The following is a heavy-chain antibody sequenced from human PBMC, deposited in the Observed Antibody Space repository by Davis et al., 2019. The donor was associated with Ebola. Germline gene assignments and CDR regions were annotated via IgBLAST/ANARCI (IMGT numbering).Heavy chain of an antibody. J-gene: IGHJ6*02. CDR1: GFTFSNAW. CDR2: IKSKTDGGTT. CDR3: TTDPPSLAYCGGDCSYYYYGMDV. Sequence: GESLKISCAASGFTFSNAWMSWVRQAPGKGLEWVGRIKSKTDGGTTDYAAPVKGRFTISRDDSKNTLYLQMNSLKTEDTAVYYCTTDPPSLAYCGGDCSYYYYGMDVWGQGTTVTVSS. D-gene: IGHD2-21*02. V-gene: IGHV3-15*01.